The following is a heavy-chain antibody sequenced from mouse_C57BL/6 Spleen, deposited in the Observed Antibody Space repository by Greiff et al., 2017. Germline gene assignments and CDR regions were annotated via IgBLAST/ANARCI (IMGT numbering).Heavy chain of an antibody. V-gene: IGHV5-15*01. Sequence: EVQRVESGGGLVQPGGSLKLSCAASGFTFSDYGMAWVRQAPRKGPEWVAFISNLAYSIYYADTVTGRFTISRENAKNTLYLEMSSLRSEDTSMYYCARGDSNFYFDYWGQGTTLTVSS. D-gene: IGHD2-5*01. CDR3: ARGDSNFYFDY. CDR2: ISNLAYSI. CDR1: GFTFSDYG. J-gene: IGHJ2*01.